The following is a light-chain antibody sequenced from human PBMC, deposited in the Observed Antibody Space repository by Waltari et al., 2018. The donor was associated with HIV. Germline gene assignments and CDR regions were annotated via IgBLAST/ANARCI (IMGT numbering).Light chain of an antibody. CDR3: ATWDDSLSGPV. CDR1: SSNIGSNY. CDR2: RSN. Sequence: QSVLTQPPSASGTPGQRFAISCSGSSSNIGSNYVYWYQQLPGTAPKVLIYRSNRGPSGVPDRVSGSKSGTSASLAISALRSEDEADYYCATWDDSLSGPVFGGGTKLTVL. V-gene: IGLV1-47*01. J-gene: IGLJ3*02.